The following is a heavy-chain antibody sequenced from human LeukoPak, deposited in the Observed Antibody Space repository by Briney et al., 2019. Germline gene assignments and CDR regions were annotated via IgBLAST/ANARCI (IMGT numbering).Heavy chain of an antibody. CDR1: EFTFSNAW. J-gene: IGHJ4*02. Sequence: GRSLRLSCAASEFTFSNAWMSWVRQAPGKGLEWVGLIKSKTDGGTTDYAAPVKGRFTISRDDSKNTLCLQMNSLKTEDTGVYYCNTAGLWGQGTLVTVSS. CDR2: IKSKTDGGTT. V-gene: IGHV3-15*01. D-gene: IGHD3/OR15-3a*01. CDR3: NTAGL.